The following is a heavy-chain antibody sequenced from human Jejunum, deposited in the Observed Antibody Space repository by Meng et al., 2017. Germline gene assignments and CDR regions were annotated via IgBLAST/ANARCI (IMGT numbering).Heavy chain of an antibody. CDR1: GGSINTNTYY. D-gene: IGHD2-21*02. CDR2: VYYTGRT. Sequence: QLQVQESGPGLVKPSETLSSTCTVSGGSINTNTYYWDWIRQPPGKGMEWIGSVYYTGRTFYNPSLKSRVTISLDTSKNQFSLNLRSVAAADTAVYYCARAKVTPMGYWFDPWGQGTLVTVSS. V-gene: IGHV4-39*01. CDR3: ARAKVTPMGYWFDP. J-gene: IGHJ5*02.